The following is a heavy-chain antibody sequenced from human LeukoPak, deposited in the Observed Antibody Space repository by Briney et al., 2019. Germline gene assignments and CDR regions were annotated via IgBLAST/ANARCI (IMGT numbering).Heavy chain of an antibody. CDR2: MNPNSGNT. J-gene: IGHJ6*03. Sequence: ASVKVSCKASGYTFTSYDINWVRQATGQGLEWVGWMNPNSGNTGYAQKFQGRVTMTRNTSISTAYMELSSLRSEDTAVYYCARLFVVVPAAMKIYYYMDVWGKGTTVTVSS. CDR3: ARLFVVVPAAMKIYYYMDV. V-gene: IGHV1-8*01. D-gene: IGHD2-2*01. CDR1: GYTFTSYD.